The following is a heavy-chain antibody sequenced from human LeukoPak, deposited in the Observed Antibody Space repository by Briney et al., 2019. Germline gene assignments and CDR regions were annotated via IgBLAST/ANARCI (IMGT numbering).Heavy chain of an antibody. Sequence: PSETLSLTRHVSGGSHLSGGYYSRWIPQPPGKALEWIGHIYYSGSTYYNPPLKSRLTISLDTSKNHFSLKLSALTPAVTAVYYFARGSVSNWFDPWGQGILVTVPS. CDR2: IYYSGST. CDR3: ARGSVSNWFDP. J-gene: IGHJ5*02. CDR1: GGSHLSGGYY. V-gene: IGHV4-31*03.